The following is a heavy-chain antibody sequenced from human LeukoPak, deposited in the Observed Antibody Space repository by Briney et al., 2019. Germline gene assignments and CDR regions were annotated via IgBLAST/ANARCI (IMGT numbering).Heavy chain of an antibody. CDR1: GGSVSSGRYY. D-gene: IGHD1-14*01. J-gene: IGHJ4*02. CDR2: MYYSGTT. V-gene: IGHV4-31*03. Sequence: SETLSLTCTVSGGSVSSGRYYWSWIRQHPGKGLEWIAYMYYSGTTYYSPSLKSRVTISLDTSKNQFSLKLNSVTAADTALYYCARGQPYYFDYWGQGTLVTVSS. CDR3: ARGQPYYFDY.